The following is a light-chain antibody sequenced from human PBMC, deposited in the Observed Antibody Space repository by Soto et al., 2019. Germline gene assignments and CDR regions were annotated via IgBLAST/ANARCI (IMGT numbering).Light chain of an antibody. V-gene: IGKV1-5*01. Sequence: DIQMTQSPSTLSASVGDRVTITCRASQSISSWLAWYQQKPRKAPKLLIYDASSLESGVPSRFSGSGSGTEFTLTISSLQPDDFATYYCQQYNSYQFTFGPGTKVDIK. J-gene: IGKJ3*01. CDR3: QQYNSYQFT. CDR2: DAS. CDR1: QSISSW.